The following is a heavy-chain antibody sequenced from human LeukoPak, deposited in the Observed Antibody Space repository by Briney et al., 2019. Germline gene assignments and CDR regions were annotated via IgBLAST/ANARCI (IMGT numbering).Heavy chain of an antibody. J-gene: IGHJ6*02. CDR3: AKASSSGWYGEDYYYGMDV. CDR1: GFTFSSYA. Sequence: GGSLRLSRAASGFTFSSYAMSWVRQAPGKGLEWVSAISGSGGSTYYADSVKGRFTISRDNSKNTLYLQMNSLRAEDTAVYYCAKASSSGWYGEDYYYGMDVWAKGPRSPSP. V-gene: IGHV3-23*01. CDR2: ISGSGGST. D-gene: IGHD6-19*01.